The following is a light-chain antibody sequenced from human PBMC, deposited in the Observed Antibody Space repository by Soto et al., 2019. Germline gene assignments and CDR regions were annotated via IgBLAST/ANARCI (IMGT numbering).Light chain of an antibody. CDR2: DAS. CDR1: QSVSSY. J-gene: IGKJ5*01. CDR3: QQRINWPLVIP. Sequence: SPATLSLKKGERATLSCRASQSVSSYLAWYQQKPGQAPRLLIYDASNRATGIPARFSGSGSGTDFTLTISSLEPEDFAVYYCQQRINWPLVIPFGQVT. V-gene: IGKV3-11*01.